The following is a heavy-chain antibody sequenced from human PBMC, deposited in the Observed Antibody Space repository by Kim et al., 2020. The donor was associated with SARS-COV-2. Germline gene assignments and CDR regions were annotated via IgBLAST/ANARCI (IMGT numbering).Heavy chain of an antibody. CDR1: GYTFTSYG. CDR2: ISAYNGNT. CDR3: ARDLRSATSPNITIFGVDRFYGTDV. Sequence: ASVKVSCKASGYTFTSYGISWVRQAPGQGLEWMGWISAYNGNTNYAQKLQGRVTMTTDTSTSTAYMELRSLRSDDTAVYYCARDLRSATSPNITIFGVDRFYGTDVWGQGTTVPFSS. J-gene: IGHJ6*02. D-gene: IGHD3-3*01. V-gene: IGHV1-18*04.